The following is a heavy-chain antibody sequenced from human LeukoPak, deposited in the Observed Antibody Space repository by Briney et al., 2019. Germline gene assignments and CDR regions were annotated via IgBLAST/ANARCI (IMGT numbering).Heavy chain of an antibody. V-gene: IGHV4-34*01. D-gene: IGHD5-18*01. J-gene: IGHJ4*02. CDR1: GGSFSGYY. Sequence: SESLSLTCAVYGGSFSGYYWSWMRQPPGKGLEWIGEINHSGSTNYNPSLKSRVTISVDTSKNQFSLKLSSVTAADTAVYYCARGRRRGYMGYWGQGTLVTVSS. CDR2: INHSGST. CDR3: ARGRRRGYMGY.